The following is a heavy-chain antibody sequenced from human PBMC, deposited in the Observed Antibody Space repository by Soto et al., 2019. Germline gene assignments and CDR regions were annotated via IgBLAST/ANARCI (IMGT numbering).Heavy chain of an antibody. V-gene: IGHV3-74*01. CDR2: INSDGSST. J-gene: IGHJ4*02. Sequence: PGGSLRLSCAASGFTFSSHWMHWVRQAPGKGLVWVSRINSDGSSTSYADSVKGRFNISRDNAKNTLYLQMNSLRAEDTAVYYCARESLRSSGWYYFDYWGQGT. CDR1: GFTFSSHW. CDR3: ARESLRSSGWYYFDY. D-gene: IGHD6-19*01.